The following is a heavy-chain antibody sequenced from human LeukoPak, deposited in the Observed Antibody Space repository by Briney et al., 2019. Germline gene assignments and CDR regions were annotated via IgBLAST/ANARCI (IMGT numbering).Heavy chain of an antibody. V-gene: IGHV4-39*01. J-gene: IGHJ4*02. CDR2: IYYSGST. CDR3: ARRDYFDY. Sequence: SETLSLTCTVSGGSISSYYWSWIRQPPGKGLEWIGSIYYSGSTYYNPSLKSRVTISVDTSKNQFSLKLSSVTAADTAVYYCARRDYFDYWGQGTLVTVSS. CDR1: GGSISSYY.